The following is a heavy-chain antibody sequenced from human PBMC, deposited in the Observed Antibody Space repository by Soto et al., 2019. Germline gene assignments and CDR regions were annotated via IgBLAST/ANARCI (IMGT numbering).Heavy chain of an antibody. CDR1: GSSITSVRSY. CDR2: MFYTGST. CDR3: ARDNGYGHFDS. V-gene: IGHV4-31*03. J-gene: IGHJ4*02. Sequence: QVQLQESGPGLVKPSQTLSITCTVSGSSITSVRSYWSWIRQHPGKGLEWIGYMFYTGSTYYHPSLKSRVNISADTSQNQSSLRLSSVTPADTAVYYCARDNGYGHFDSWVQGTLVTVSS. D-gene: IGHD5-12*01.